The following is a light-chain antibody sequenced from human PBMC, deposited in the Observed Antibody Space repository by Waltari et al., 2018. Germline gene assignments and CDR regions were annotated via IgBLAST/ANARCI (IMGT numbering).Light chain of an antibody. V-gene: IGKV3-20*01. CDR1: QRVGRA. Sequence: EIVLTQSPGTLALSPGERATLSCRASQRVGRALAWYQQKPGQAPRLLIYDASSRATGISDKFSGSGSGTDFSLTISRVEPEDFAVYFCQMYVRLPATFGQGTKVEVK. CDR3: QMYVRLPAT. J-gene: IGKJ1*01. CDR2: DAS.